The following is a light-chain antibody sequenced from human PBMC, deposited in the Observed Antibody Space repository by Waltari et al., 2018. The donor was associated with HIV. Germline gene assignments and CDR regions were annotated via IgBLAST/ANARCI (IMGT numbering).Light chain of an antibody. CDR2: EVS. J-gene: IGLJ1*01. Sequence: QSALTQPPSASGSPGQSVTISCTGTSSDVGGYNYVSWYQQHPGKAPKLMIYEVSKRPSGVPDRFSGSKSGNTASLTVSGLQAEDEADYYCSSYAGSTRDYVFGTGTKVTVL. CDR3: SSYAGSTRDYV. V-gene: IGLV2-8*01. CDR1: SSDVGGYNY.